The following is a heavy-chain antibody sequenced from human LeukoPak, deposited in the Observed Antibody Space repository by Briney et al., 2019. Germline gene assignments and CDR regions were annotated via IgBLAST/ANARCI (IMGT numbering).Heavy chain of an antibody. V-gene: IGHV3-30*18. Sequence: PGGSLRLSCAASGFTFSSYGMHWVRQAPGKGLEWVAVISYDGSNKYYADSVKGRFTISRDNSKNTLYLQMNSLRAEDTAVYYCAKELLSGSPPLEGAFDIWGQGTMVTVSS. D-gene: IGHD1-26*01. J-gene: IGHJ3*02. CDR3: AKELLSGSPPLEGAFDI. CDR1: GFTFSSYG. CDR2: ISYDGSNK.